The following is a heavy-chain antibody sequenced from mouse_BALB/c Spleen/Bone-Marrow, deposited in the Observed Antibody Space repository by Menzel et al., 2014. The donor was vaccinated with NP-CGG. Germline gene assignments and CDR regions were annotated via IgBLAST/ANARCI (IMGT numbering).Heavy chain of an antibody. D-gene: IGHD2-4*01. CDR3: ARKRGYDYDYAMDY. J-gene: IGHJ4*01. V-gene: IGHV2-2*02. Sequence: VQLQQSGPGLVQPSQRLSITCTVSGFSLTSYGVHWVRQSPGKGLEWLGVICSGGSTDYNAAFISRLSISKDNSKSXVFFKMNSLQANDTAIYYCARKRGYDYDYAMDYWGQGTSVTVSS. CDR1: GFSLTSYG. CDR2: ICSGGST.